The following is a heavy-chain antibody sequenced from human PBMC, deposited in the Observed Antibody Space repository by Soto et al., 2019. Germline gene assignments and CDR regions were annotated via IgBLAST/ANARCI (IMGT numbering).Heavy chain of an antibody. Sequence: SETLSLTCTVSGGSISSYYWSWIRQPPGKGLEWIGYIYYSGSTNYNPSLKSRVTISVDTSKNQFSLKLSSVTAADTAVYYCAKYSSSEVGLLAPWGQGTLVTVSS. CDR1: GGSISSYY. V-gene: IGHV4-59*08. D-gene: IGHD6-13*01. J-gene: IGHJ5*02. CDR2: IYYSGST. CDR3: AKYSSSEVGLLAP.